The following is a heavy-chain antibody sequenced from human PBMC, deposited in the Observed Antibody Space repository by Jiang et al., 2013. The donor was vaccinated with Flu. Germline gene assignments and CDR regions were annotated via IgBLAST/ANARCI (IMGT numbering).Heavy chain of an antibody. V-gene: IGHV4-39*01. CDR1: ISSSSYV. CDR3: ARHVYLPTQWVVPTP. J-gene: IGHJ5*02. D-gene: IGHD6-19*01. Sequence: ISSSSYVLGLDSPRTPGRGWSGLGVSIIVGSTYYNPSLKSRVTISVDTSKNQFSLKLSSVTAADTAVYYCARHVYLPTQWVVPTPWGHGNPGHRLL. CDR2: SIIVGST.